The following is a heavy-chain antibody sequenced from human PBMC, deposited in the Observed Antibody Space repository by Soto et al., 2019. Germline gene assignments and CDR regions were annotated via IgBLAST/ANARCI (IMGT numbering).Heavy chain of an antibody. CDR3: ARAVIVVVPAARVQNWFDP. Sequence: QVQLVQSGAEVKKPGASVKVSCKASGYTFTGYYMHWVRQAPGQGLEWMGWINPNSGGTNYAQKFQGRVTMTRDTSISTAYMELSRLRSDDTAVYYCARAVIVVVPAARVQNWFDPWGQGTLVTVSS. D-gene: IGHD2-2*01. CDR2: INPNSGGT. J-gene: IGHJ5*02. CDR1: GYTFTGYY. V-gene: IGHV1-2*02.